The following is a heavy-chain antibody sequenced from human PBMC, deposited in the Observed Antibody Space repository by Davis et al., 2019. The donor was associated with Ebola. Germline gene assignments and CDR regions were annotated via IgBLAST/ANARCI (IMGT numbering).Heavy chain of an antibody. J-gene: IGHJ4*02. D-gene: IGHD5-24*01. CDR2: ISYDGSNK. CDR1: GFTFSSYA. CDR3: AREFMVDYLATIL. Sequence: GGSLRLSCAASGFTFSSYAMHWVRQAPGKGLEWVAVISYDGSNKYYADSVKGRFTISRHNSKNTLYLQMNSLRAEDTAVYYCAREFMVDYLATILWGQGTLVTVSS. V-gene: IGHV3-30*14.